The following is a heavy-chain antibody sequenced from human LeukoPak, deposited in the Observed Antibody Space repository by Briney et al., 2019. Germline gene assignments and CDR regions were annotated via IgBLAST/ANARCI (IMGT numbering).Heavy chain of an antibody. CDR3: ARGHGGYCSSTSCYFGEFDY. V-gene: IGHV1-18*01. J-gene: IGHJ4*02. CDR2: ISAYNGNT. Sequence: GASVKVSCKASGYTFTSYGISWVRQAPGQGLEWMGWISAYNGNTNYAQKLQGRVTMTTDTSTSTAYMELRSLRSDDTAVYYCARGHGGYCSSTSCYFGEFDYWGQGTLVTVSS. CDR1: GYTFTSYG. D-gene: IGHD2-2*01.